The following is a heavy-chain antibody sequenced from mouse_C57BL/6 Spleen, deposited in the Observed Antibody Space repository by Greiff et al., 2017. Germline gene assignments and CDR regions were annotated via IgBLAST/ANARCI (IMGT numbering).Heavy chain of an antibody. CDR1: GFNIKDDY. Sequence: EVQLQQSGAELVRPGASVKLSCTASGFNIKDDYMHWVKQRPEQGLEWIGWIDPENGDTEYASKFQGKATITADTSSNTAYLQLSSLTSEDTAVYYCTLYGNYVSYYFDYWGQGTTLTVSS. J-gene: IGHJ2*01. CDR3: TLYGNYVSYYFDY. CDR2: IDPENGDT. D-gene: IGHD2-1*01. V-gene: IGHV14-4*01.